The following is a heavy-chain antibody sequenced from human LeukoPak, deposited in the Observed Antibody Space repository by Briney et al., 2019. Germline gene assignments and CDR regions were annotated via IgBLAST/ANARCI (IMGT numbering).Heavy chain of an antibody. D-gene: IGHD3-22*01. J-gene: IGHJ4*02. V-gene: IGHV1-2*02. CDR2: INPNSGGT. CDR3: ARVDDSSGYYPFDC. Sequence: GASVKVSCKASGYTFTGYYMHWVRQAPGQGLEWMGWINPNSGGTNYAQKFQGRVTMTRDTSISTAYMELSRLRSEDTAVYYCARVDDSSGYYPFDCWGQGTLVTVSS. CDR1: GYTFTGYY.